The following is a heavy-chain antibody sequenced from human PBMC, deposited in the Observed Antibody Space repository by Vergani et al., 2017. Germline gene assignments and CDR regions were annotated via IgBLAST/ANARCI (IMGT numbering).Heavy chain of an antibody. V-gene: IGHV3-33*01. D-gene: IGHD1-7*01. CDR1: GFTFSSYG. Sequence: QVQLVESGGGVVQPGRSLRLSCAASGFTFSSYGMHWVRQAPGTGLEWVAVIWYDGSNKYYADSVKGRFTISRDNSKNTLYLQMNSLRAEDTAVYYCARDGYGTRDYYGMDVWGQGTTVTVSS. J-gene: IGHJ6*02. CDR2: IWYDGSNK. CDR3: ARDGYGTRDYYGMDV.